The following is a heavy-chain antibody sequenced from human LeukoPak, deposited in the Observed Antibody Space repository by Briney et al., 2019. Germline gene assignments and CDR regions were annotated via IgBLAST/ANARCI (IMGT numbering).Heavy chain of an antibody. Sequence: GGSLRLSCAASGFTFSSYAMSWVRQAPGKGLEWVSGISTSGGSTYYADSVKGRFTVSRDNSKNTLYLQMNSLRTEDTAVYYCVRDRGDGYNQIDYWGQGTLVTVSS. V-gene: IGHV3-23*01. CDR2: ISTSGGST. D-gene: IGHD5-24*01. J-gene: IGHJ4*02. CDR1: GFTFSSYA. CDR3: VRDRGDGYNQIDY.